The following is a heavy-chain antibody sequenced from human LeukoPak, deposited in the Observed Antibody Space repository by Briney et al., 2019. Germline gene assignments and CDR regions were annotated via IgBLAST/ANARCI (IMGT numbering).Heavy chain of an antibody. CDR1: GYTFTANY. CDR2: INPNNGGT. CDR3: VREGMGSGTYYADY. Sequence: ASVKVSCKASGYTFTANYIHWVRQAPGQGLQWMGWINPNNGGTYYVQKFQGRVTMTRDTSISTVYMELSRLTSDDTAVYYCVREGMGSGTYYADYWGQGTLVTVSS. V-gene: IGHV1-2*02. D-gene: IGHD1-26*01. J-gene: IGHJ4*02.